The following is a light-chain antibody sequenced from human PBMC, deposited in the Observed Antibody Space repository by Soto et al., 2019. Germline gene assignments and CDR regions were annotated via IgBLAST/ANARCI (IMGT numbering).Light chain of an antibody. CDR2: DAS. V-gene: IGKV3-11*01. Sequence: EIVLTQSPATLSLSPGERATLSCRASQSVSNYLAWFQQKPGQAPRLLIYDASNRATGIPARFSGSGSGTDVTLTISSLEPEDFAVDYCQQRSSWPLLTFGGGTKVEI. CDR3: QQRSSWPLLT. CDR1: QSVSNY. J-gene: IGKJ4*01.